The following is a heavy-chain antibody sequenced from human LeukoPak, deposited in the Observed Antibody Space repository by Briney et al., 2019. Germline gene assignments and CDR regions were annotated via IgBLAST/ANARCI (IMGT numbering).Heavy chain of an antibody. V-gene: IGHV4-39*07. J-gene: IGHJ6*02. CDR2: IYYSGST. CDR3: ARDSDIGDDYYYGMDV. CDR1: GGSISSSSYY. Sequence: SETLSLTCTVSGGSISSSSYYWGWIRQPPGKGLEWIGSIYYSGSTYYNPSLKSRVTISVDTSKNQFSLKLSSVTAADTAVYYCARDSDIGDDYYYGMDVWGQGTTVTASS.